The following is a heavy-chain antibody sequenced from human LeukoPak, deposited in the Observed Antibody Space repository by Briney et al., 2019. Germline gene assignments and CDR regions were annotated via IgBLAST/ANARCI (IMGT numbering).Heavy chain of an antibody. Sequence: GGSLRLSCAASGFTFSSYAMHWVRQAPGKGLEYVSAISSNGGSTYYANSVKGRFTISRDNSKNTLYLQMGSLRAEDMAVYYCARDSSGYIDYWGQGTLVTVSS. V-gene: IGHV3-64*01. CDR3: ARDSSGYIDY. CDR1: GFTFSSYA. D-gene: IGHD3-22*01. CDR2: ISSNGGST. J-gene: IGHJ4*02.